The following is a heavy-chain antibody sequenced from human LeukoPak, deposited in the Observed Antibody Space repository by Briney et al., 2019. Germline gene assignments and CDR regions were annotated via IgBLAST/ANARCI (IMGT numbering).Heavy chain of an antibody. J-gene: IGHJ4*02. CDR1: GFTFSSYA. CDR3: AKARYCSGGSCYSDY. V-gene: IGHV3-23*01. D-gene: IGHD2-15*01. Sequence: PGGSLRLSCAASGFTFSSYAMSWVRQAPGKGLEWVSAISGSGGSTYYADSVKGRFTISRDNSKNTLYLQMNSLRAGDTAVYYCAKARYCSGGSCYSDYWGQGTLVTVSS. CDR2: ISGSGGST.